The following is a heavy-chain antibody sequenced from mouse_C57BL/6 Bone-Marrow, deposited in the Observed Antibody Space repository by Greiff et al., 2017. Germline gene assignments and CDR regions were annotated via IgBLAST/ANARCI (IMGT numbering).Heavy chain of an antibody. CDR3: TRNYYGSSYDYFDY. D-gene: IGHD1-1*01. CDR1: GFTFSNYW. CDR2: IRLKSDNYAT. J-gene: IGHJ2*01. Sequence: EVKLMESGGGLVQPGGSMKLSCVASGFTFSNYWMNWVRQSPEKGLEWVAQIRLKSDNYATHYAESVKGRFTISRDDSKSSVYLQMNNLRAEDTGIYYCTRNYYGSSYDYFDYWGQGTTLTVSS. V-gene: IGHV6-3*01.